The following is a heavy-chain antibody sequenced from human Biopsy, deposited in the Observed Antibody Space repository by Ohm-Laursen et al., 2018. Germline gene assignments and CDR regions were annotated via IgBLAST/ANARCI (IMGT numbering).Heavy chain of an antibody. CDR3: ARDIMNRIAGLVARSDVFDV. CDR2: ISPNSGGT. J-gene: IGHJ3*01. D-gene: IGHD3-16*01. V-gene: IGHV1-2*02. Sequence: SVKVSCKGSGYAVNDYFLHWLRQAPGQGPEWMGWISPNSGGTNYAQKFQGRVTMTTDTSTSTVYLELRRLIFADTAVYYCARDIMNRIAGLVARSDVFDVWGQGTLVTVSS. CDR1: GYAVNDYF.